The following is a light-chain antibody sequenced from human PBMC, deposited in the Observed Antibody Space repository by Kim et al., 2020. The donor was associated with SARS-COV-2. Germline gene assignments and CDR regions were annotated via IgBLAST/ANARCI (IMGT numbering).Light chain of an antibody. J-gene: IGKJ1*01. CDR2: GAS. V-gene: IGKV3-20*01. Sequence: APGESATLSCKASQSVSSSSFAWYQQKPGQAPRLLVFGASSRATGIPDRCSGSGSGTDFTLTISRLEPEDFAVYYCQQDGSSPPTFGQGTKVDIK. CDR3: QQDGSSPPT. CDR1: QSVSSSS.